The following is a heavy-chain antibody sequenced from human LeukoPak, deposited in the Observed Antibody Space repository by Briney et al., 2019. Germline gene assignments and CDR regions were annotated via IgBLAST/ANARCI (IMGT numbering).Heavy chain of an antibody. CDR3: ARESIVDPGHAFDI. D-gene: IGHD2-21*01. V-gene: IGHV1-2*06. CDR2: INPNSGGT. J-gene: IGHJ3*02. CDR1: GYTFTGYY. Sequence: ASVKVSCKASGYTFTGYYMHWVRRARGQGLEWMGRINPNSGGTNYAQKFQGRVTMTRDTSISTAYMELSRLRSDDTAVYYCARESIVDPGHAFDIWGQGTMVTVSS.